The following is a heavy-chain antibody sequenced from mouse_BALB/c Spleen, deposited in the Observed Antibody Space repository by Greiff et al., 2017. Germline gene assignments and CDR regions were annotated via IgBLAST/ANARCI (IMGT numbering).Heavy chain of an antibody. D-gene: IGHD1-1*01. CDR1: GYTFTSYW. J-gene: IGHJ1*01. Sequence: QVQLQQPGAELVKPGAPVKLSCKASGYTFTSYWMNWVKQRPGRGLEWIGRIDPSDSETHYNQKFKDKATLTVDKSSSTAYIQLSSLTSEDSAVYYCAREDDYYGSSRGYFDVWGAGTTVTVSS. V-gene: IGHV1-69*02. CDR2: IDPSDSET. CDR3: AREDDYYGSSRGYFDV.